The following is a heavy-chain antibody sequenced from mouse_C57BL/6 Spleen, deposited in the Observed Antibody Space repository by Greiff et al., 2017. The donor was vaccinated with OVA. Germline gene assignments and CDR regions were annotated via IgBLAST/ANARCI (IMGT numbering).Heavy chain of an antibody. V-gene: IGHV1-18*01. CDR1: GYTFTDYN. D-gene: IGHD1-1*01. Sequence: DVKLVESGPELVKPGASVKIPCKASGYTFTDYNMDWVKQSHGKSLEWIGDINPNNGGTIYNQKFKGKATLTVDKSSSTAYMELRSLTSEDTAVYYCARLEVYYGSSYAMDYWGQGTSVTVSS. CDR2: INPNNGGT. CDR3: ARLEVYYGSSYAMDY. J-gene: IGHJ4*01.